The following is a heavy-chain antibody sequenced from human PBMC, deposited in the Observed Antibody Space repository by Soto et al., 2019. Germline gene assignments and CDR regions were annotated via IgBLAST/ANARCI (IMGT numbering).Heavy chain of an antibody. CDR3: ARSSGYYYLEY. J-gene: IGHJ4*02. CDR2: INAGNGNT. D-gene: IGHD3-22*01. CDR1: GYTFTNYA. V-gene: IGHV1-3*01. Sequence: ASVKVSCKAPGYTFTNYAMHWVRQAPGQRLEWMGWINAGNGNTKYSQQFQGRVTITRDTSASTAYMELSSLRSEDTAVYYCARSSGYYYLEYWGQGTLVTVSS.